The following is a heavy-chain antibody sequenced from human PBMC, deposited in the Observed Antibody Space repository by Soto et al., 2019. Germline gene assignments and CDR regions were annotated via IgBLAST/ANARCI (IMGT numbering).Heavy chain of an antibody. V-gene: IGHV3-30-3*01. Sequence: GGSLRLSCAASGFTFSSYAMHCVRQAPGKGLEWVAVISYDGSNKYYADSVKGRFTISRDNSKNTLYLQMNSLRAEDTAVYYCARERITMVRGVIIFGNDFDYWGQGTLVTVSS. D-gene: IGHD3-10*01. CDR1: GFTFSSYA. J-gene: IGHJ4*02. CDR3: ARERITMVRGVIIFGNDFDY. CDR2: ISYDGSNK.